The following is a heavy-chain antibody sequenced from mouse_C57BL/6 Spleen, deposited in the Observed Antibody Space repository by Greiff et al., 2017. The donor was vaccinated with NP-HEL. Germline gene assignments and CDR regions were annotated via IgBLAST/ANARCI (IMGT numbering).Heavy chain of an antibody. D-gene: IGHD1-1*01. Sequence: EVQLQQSGPGLVKPSQSLSLTCSVTGYSITSGYYWNWIRQFPGNKLEWMGYISYDGSNNYNPSLKNRISITRDTSKNQFFLKLKSVTTEDTATYYCARERDYYGSSSFAYWGQGTLVTVSA. V-gene: IGHV3-6*01. J-gene: IGHJ3*01. CDR1: GYSITSGYY. CDR3: ARERDYYGSSSFAY. CDR2: ISYDGSN.